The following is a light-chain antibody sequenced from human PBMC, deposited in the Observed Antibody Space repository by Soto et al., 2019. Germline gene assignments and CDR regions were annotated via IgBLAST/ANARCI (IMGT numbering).Light chain of an antibody. CDR2: WAS. V-gene: IGKV4-1*01. Sequence: DIVMTQSPDSLAVSLGERATINCKSSQSVLYSSDNKNYLAWYQQKPGQPPKLLIYWASTRYSGVPDRFSGSGSGADFTLTISSLQAEDVAVYYCQQYYSTLTFGGGTKVEIK. CDR1: QSVLYSSDNKNY. J-gene: IGKJ4*01. CDR3: QQYYSTLT.